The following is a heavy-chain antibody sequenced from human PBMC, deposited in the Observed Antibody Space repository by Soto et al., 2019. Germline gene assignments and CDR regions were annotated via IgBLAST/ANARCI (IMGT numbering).Heavy chain of an antibody. CDR2: INPNSGDK. V-gene: IGHV1-2*04. CDR1: GYTFTGYY. Sequence: ASVKVSCKASGYTFTGYYMLWVRQAPGQGLEWMGWINPNSGDKNYAQKFQGWVTMTRYTSISTAYMELSMLRSDDTAVYYCARDRDYYYYYMDVWGKGTTVTVSS. J-gene: IGHJ6*03. CDR3: ARDRDYYYYYMDV.